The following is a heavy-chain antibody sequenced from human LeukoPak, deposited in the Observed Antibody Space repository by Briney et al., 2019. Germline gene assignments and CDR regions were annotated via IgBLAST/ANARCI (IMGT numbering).Heavy chain of an antibody. CDR1: GGSISSSNW. D-gene: IGHD6-13*01. CDR3: ARLEGSSWYVPY. Sequence: PSETLSLTCAVSGGSISSSNWWSWVRQPPGKGLEWIGEINHSGSTNYNPSLKSRVTISVDTSKNQFSLKLSSVTAADTAVYYCARLEGSSWYVPYWGQGTLVTVSS. J-gene: IGHJ4*02. CDR2: INHSGST. V-gene: IGHV4-4*02.